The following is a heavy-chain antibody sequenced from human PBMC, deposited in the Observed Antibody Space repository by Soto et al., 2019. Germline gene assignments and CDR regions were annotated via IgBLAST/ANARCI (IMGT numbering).Heavy chain of an antibody. CDR1: GFTFGDYA. CDR2: IRSKAYGGTT. CDR3: TSGYSSSWYGDYYYGMDV. J-gene: IGHJ6*02. V-gene: IGHV3-49*03. D-gene: IGHD6-13*01. Sequence: GGSLRLSCTASGFTFGDYAMSWFRQAPGKGLEWVGFIRSKAYGGTTEYAASAKGRFTISRDDSKSIAYLQMNSLKTEDTAVYYCTSGYSSSWYGDYYYGMDVWGQGTTVTVSS.